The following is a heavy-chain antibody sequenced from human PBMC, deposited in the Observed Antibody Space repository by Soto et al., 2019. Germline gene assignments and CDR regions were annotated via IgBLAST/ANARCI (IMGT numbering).Heavy chain of an antibody. J-gene: IGHJ6*02. CDR1: GYTFIGYY. CDR3: ARASGRDYYYGMGV. Sequence: QVQLVQSGAEVKKPGASVNISCKASGYTFIGYYMNWVRQAPGQGLEWMGWINPSTGGEHSAQKFQGWVTMTSDRYSSTAYVELRGLKSDDSAVYYCARASGRDYYYGMGVWGQGTTVIVSS. CDR2: INPSTGGE. V-gene: IGHV1-2*04.